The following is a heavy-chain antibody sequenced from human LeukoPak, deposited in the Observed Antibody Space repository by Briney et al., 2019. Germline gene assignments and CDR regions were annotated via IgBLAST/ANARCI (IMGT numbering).Heavy chain of an antibody. CDR2: GHHSESS. CDR3: ARESAGSLHDSTAAFHY. D-gene: IGHD2-8*02. J-gene: IGHJ4*02. V-gene: IGHV4-61*08. CDR1: GGSISSGGHS. Sequence: SETLSLTCTVSGGSISSGGHSWSWIRQPPGKGLEWIAYGHHSESSNYNPSFRSRVTIPVDTSRNQFSLRLTSVTAADTAVYYCARESAGSLHDSTAAFHYWGQGILVIVSS.